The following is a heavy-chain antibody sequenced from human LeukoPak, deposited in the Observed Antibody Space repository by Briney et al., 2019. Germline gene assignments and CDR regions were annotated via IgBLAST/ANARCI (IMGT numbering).Heavy chain of an antibody. Sequence: AGVSLRLSCAASGLTFSSYGMHWVRQAPGKGLEWVADIWYDGSNKYYADSVKGRFTISRDNSKNTLYLQMNSLRAEDTAVYYCAREPLPYYYDSSGYPAEARGPDYWGQGTLVTVSS. J-gene: IGHJ4*02. V-gene: IGHV3-33*01. CDR1: GLTFSSYG. CDR2: IWYDGSNK. D-gene: IGHD3-22*01. CDR3: AREPLPYYYDSSGYPAEARGPDY.